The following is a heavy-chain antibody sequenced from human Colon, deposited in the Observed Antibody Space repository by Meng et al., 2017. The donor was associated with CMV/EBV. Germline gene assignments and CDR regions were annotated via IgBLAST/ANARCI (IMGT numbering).Heavy chain of an antibody. Sequence: GESLKISCAASGFTFSSYSMNWVRQAPGKGLEWVSSINSYSNYIGYADSVKGRFTISRDNAKSTLYLQMNNLGAEDTAVYYCVREVRRSWFDPWGQGTLVTVSS. D-gene: IGHD4-11*01. CDR3: VREVRRSWFDP. V-gene: IGHV3-21*01. CDR2: INSYSNYI. J-gene: IGHJ5*02. CDR1: GFTFSSYS.